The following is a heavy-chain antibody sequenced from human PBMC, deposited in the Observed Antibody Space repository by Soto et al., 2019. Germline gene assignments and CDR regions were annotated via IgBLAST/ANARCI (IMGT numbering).Heavy chain of an antibody. J-gene: IGHJ4*02. CDR1: GFTFGASS. Sequence: GGSLRLSCAASGFTFGASSLQWVRQASGKGLEWLGRIGSKGETYATTYAASVKGRFTISRDDSKKTAYLQMNNLESEDTAVYYCAYSSTPFDYWGQGTLVTVSS. CDR2: IGSKGETYAT. CDR3: AYSSTPFDY. V-gene: IGHV3-73*01. D-gene: IGHD6-13*01.